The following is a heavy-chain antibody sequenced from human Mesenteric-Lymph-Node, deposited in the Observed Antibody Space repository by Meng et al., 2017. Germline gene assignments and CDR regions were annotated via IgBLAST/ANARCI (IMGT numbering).Heavy chain of an antibody. CDR1: GFTFNSHC. D-gene: IGHD3-22*01. CDR2: ISGSGIHA. Sequence: GESLKISCAASGFTFNSHCMSWVRQTPRKGLEWVSSISGSGIHAYYADSVRGRFTISRDNSKNTLFLHMNSLRAEDTAIYYCAKALDGGGYNFERGSDSWGQGTRVTCYS. V-gene: IGHV3-23*01. CDR3: AKALDGGGYNFERGSDS. J-gene: IGHJ1*01.